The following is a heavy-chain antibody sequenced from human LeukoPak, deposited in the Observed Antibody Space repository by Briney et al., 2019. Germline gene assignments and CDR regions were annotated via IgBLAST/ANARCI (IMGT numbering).Heavy chain of an antibody. V-gene: IGHV3-48*01. J-gene: IGHJ5*02. Sequence: GGSLRLSCAASGFAFSSYGMNWVRQAPGKGLEWVSHIRSSSETFYADSVKGRFTISRDNARNSLYLQMNNLRGEDTAIYYCARDAGNSGYGCDLWGQGTLVTVSS. D-gene: IGHD5-12*01. CDR3: ARDAGNSGYGCDL. CDR2: IRSSSET. CDR1: GFAFSSYG.